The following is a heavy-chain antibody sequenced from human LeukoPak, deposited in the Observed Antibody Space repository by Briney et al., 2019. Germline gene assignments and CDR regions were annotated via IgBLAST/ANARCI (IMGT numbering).Heavy chain of an antibody. CDR3: ARALARTDVHPGGY. CDR1: GYTFTSYG. D-gene: IGHD3-10*01. V-gene: IGHV1-18*01. Sequence: ASVKVSCKASGYTFTSYGISWVRQAPGQGLEWMGWISAYNGNTNYAQKFQGRVTITRDTSASTAYMELSSLRSEDTAVYYCARALARTDVHPGGYWGQGTLVTVSS. CDR2: ISAYNGNT. J-gene: IGHJ4*02.